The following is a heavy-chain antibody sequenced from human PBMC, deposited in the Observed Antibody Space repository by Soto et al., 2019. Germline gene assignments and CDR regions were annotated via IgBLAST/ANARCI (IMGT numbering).Heavy chain of an antibody. CDR3: ARENNVLPGGYFDY. CDR2: INHSGST. CDR1: GGSFSGYY. V-gene: IGHV4-34*01. D-gene: IGHD3-10*01. J-gene: IGHJ4*02. Sequence: SETLSLTCAVYGGSFSGYYWTWIRQPPGTGLEWIGEINHSGSTNYNPSLKSRVTISVDRSKNQFSLKLSSVTAADTAVYYCARENNVLPGGYFDYWGQGTLVTVSS.